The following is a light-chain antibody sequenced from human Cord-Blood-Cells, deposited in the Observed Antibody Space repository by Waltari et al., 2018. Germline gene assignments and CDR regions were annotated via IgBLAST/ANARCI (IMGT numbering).Light chain of an antibody. CDR3: SSYTSSSTWV. CDR2: DVS. Sequence: QSALTQPASVSGSPGQSITISCTGTSSDVGGYNYVSWYQQHPGKAPKLMIYDVSKRPSVVYNRFSGSKSGNTASLTISGLQAEDEADYYCSSYTSSSTWVFGGGTKLTVL. J-gene: IGLJ3*02. CDR1: SSDVGGYNY. V-gene: IGLV2-14*01.